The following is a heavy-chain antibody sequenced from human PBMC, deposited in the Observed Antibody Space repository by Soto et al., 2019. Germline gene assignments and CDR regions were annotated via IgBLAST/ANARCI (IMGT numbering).Heavy chain of an antibody. D-gene: IGHD3-9*01. Sequence: PSETLSLTCTVSGGSISSYYWSWIRQPPGKGLEWIGYIYYSGSTNYNPSLKSRVTISVDTSKNQFSLKLSSVTAADTALYYCARTYGRNFDYWDQSFQHWGQGTLVTVSS. CDR2: IYYSGST. J-gene: IGHJ1*01. CDR1: GGSISSYY. V-gene: IGHV4-59*01. CDR3: ARTYGRNFDYWDQSFQH.